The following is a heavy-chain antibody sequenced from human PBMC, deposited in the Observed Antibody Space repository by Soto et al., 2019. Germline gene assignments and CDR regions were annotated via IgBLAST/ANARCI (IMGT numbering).Heavy chain of an antibody. Sequence: EVQLVESGGGLVQPGGSLRLSCAASGFTFSSYSMNWVRQAPGKGLEWVSYISSSSSTIYYADSVKGRFTISRDNAKNSLDLQMNSLRAEDTAVYYCARGRSHKGLDYWGQGTLVTVSS. V-gene: IGHV3-48*01. CDR3: ARGRSHKGLDY. D-gene: IGHD1-26*01. CDR2: ISSSSSTI. CDR1: GFTFSSYS. J-gene: IGHJ4*02.